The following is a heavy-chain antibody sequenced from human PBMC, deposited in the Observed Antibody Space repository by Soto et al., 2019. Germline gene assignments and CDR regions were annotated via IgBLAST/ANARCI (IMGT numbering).Heavy chain of an antibody. J-gene: IGHJ5*02. CDR1: GFTFSSYA. CDR2: ISYDGSNK. V-gene: IGHV3-30-3*01. D-gene: IGHD1-26*01. Sequence: QVQLVESGGGVVQPGRSLRLSCAASGFTFSSYAMHWVRQAPGKGLEWVAVISYDGSNKYYADSVKGRFTISRDNSKNTLYLQMNSLRAEDTAVHYCARARYRSGSKRYWFDPWGQGTLVTVSS. CDR3: ARARYRSGSKRYWFDP.